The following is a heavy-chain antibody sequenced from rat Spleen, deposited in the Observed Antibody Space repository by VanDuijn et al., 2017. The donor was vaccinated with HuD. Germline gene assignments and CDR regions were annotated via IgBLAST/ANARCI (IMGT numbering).Heavy chain of an antibody. J-gene: IGHJ2*01. CDR3: ARHDITTTGYFDY. V-gene: IGHV5-22*01. CDR2: ISYEGSST. D-gene: IGHD1-10*01. Sequence: EVQLVESGGGLVQPGRSLKLSCAASGFTFSDYYMAWVRQAPKKGLEWVASISYEGSSTYYGDSVKGRFTISRDNAKSTLYLQMNSLRSEDTATYYGARHDITTTGYFDYWGQGVMVTVSS. CDR1: GFTFSDYY.